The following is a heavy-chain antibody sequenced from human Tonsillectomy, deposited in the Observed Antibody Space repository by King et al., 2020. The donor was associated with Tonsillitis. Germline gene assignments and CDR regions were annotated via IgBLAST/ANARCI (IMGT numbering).Heavy chain of an antibody. CDR2: IYHSGST. CDR1: GGSISSTNW. D-gene: IGHD6-6*01. J-gene: IGHJ6*02. V-gene: IGHV4-4*02. Sequence: VQLQESGPGLVKPSGTLSLTCALSGGSISSTNWWSWVRQPPGKALEWIGEIYHSGSTNYNPSLKSRVTISVDKSKNQFSLKVSSVTAADTAVYYCARDGQYSRSQYYYYGMDVWGQGTTVTVS. CDR3: ARDGQYSRSQYYYYGMDV.